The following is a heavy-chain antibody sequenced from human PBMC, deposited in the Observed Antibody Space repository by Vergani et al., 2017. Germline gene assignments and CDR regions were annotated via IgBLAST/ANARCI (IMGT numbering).Heavy chain of an antibody. CDR3: TTGDYVWGSYHV. CDR2: IKSKTDGGTT. J-gene: IGHJ4*02. D-gene: IGHD3-16*01. V-gene: IGHV3-15*01. Sequence: EVQLVESGGGLVKPGGSLRLSCAASGFTFSNAWMSWVRQAPGKGLEWVGRIKSKTDGGTTDYAAPVKGRFTISRDDSKNTLYLQMNSLKTEDTAVYYCTTGDYVWGSYHVWGQGTLVTVSS. CDR1: GFTFSNAW.